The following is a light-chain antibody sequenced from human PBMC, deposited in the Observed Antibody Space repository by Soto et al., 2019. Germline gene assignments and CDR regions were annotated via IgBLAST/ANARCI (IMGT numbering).Light chain of an antibody. Sequence: DIQMTQSPSSLSASVGDRVTITCQASQDIKNYLNWYQQKPGKAPKLLIYHASILETGVPSRFSGSGSGTHFTFTISSLQPEDIATYYCQHYDDLPWTFGQGTKVEIK. CDR2: HAS. J-gene: IGKJ1*01. V-gene: IGKV1-33*01. CDR1: QDIKNY. CDR3: QHYDDLPWT.